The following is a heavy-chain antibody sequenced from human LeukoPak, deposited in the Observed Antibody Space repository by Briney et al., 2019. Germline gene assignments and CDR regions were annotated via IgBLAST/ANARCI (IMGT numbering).Heavy chain of an antibody. V-gene: IGHV3-48*02. Sequence: GGSLTLSCAASGFTFSNYSMNWVRQAPGKGLEWVSYISSSSSTIYYADSVEGRFTISRDTDEHSLFLQMNSLGDEDTDVYYCARNLLRLVGVIQAPFVYWGQGALVTVSS. J-gene: IGHJ4*02. CDR2: ISSSSSTI. CDR1: GFTFSNYS. D-gene: IGHD3-16*02. CDR3: ARNLLRLVGVIQAPFVY.